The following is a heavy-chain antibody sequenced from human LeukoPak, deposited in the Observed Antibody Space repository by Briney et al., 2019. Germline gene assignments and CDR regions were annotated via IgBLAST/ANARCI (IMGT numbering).Heavy chain of an antibody. CDR2: ITSTSSYI. Sequence: PGGSLRLSCAASGFAFSTYSMNWVRQAPGKGLEWVSSITSTSSYIYYADSVKGRFTISRDNAKNYLYLQMNSLRAEDTALYYCARTYCSSTSCYYYYMDVWGKGTTVTVSS. J-gene: IGHJ6*03. V-gene: IGHV3-21*04. CDR3: ARTYCSSTSCYYYYMDV. D-gene: IGHD2-2*01. CDR1: GFAFSTYS.